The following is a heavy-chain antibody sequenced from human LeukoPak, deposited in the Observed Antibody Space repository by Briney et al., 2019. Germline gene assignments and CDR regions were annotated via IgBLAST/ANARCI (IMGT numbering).Heavy chain of an antibody. D-gene: IGHD3-22*01. Sequence: GGSLRLSCVLSGFTLTSAPMNWVRQAPGKGLEWVSTSGTDGDTYYADSVKGRFTISRDNSKNTVHLQMTSLRVEDTAVYYCATKTPGNYPYDYWGQGTLVIVSP. CDR2: SGTDGDT. V-gene: IGHV3-23*01. CDR1: GFTLTSAP. CDR3: ATKTPGNYPYDY. J-gene: IGHJ4*02.